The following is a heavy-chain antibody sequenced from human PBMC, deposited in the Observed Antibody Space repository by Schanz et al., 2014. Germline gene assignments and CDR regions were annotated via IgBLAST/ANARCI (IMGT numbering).Heavy chain of an antibody. V-gene: IGHV4-61*02. D-gene: IGHD1-1*01. CDR3: ARDTTWRLDL. Sequence: QVQLQESGPGLVKPSQTLSLTCTVSGGSIRSGTYYWSWIRQPAGKALEWVGRVFPNGITNYNPSRRRRATKSLDTSKNQFSLTRTSLTAADTAGYYCARDTTWRLDLWGRGTLVTVSS. CDR1: GGSIRSGTYY. CDR2: VFPNGIT. J-gene: IGHJ2*01.